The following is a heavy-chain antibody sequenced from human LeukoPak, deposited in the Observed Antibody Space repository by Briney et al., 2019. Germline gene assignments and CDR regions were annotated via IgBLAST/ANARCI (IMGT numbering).Heavy chain of an antibody. CDR1: GGTFSSYA. Sequence: ASVKVSCKASGGTFSSYAISWVRQAPGQGLEWMGGIIPIFGTANYAQKFQGRVTITADESTSTAYMELSSLRSEDTAVYYCARDSSGWYGQGWFDPWGQGTLVTVSS. CDR3: ARDSSGWYGQGWFDP. J-gene: IGHJ5*02. CDR2: IIPIFGTA. D-gene: IGHD6-19*01. V-gene: IGHV1-69*13.